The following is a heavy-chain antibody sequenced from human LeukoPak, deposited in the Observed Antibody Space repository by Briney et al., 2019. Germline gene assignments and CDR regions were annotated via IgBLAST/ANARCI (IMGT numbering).Heavy chain of an antibody. Sequence: GGSLRLSCAASGFTFSSYAMSWVRQAPGKGLEWVSAISGSGGSTYYADSEKGRFTISRDNSKNTLYLQMNSLRAEDTAVYYCAKGGNPFDAFDIWGQGTMVTVSS. CDR3: AKGGNPFDAFDI. V-gene: IGHV3-23*01. CDR1: GFTFSSYA. J-gene: IGHJ3*02. D-gene: IGHD4-23*01. CDR2: ISGSGGST.